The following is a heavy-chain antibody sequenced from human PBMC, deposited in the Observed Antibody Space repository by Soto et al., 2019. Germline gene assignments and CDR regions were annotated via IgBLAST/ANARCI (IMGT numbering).Heavy chain of an antibody. J-gene: IGHJ5*02. V-gene: IGHV3-15*01. D-gene: IGHD3-9*01. CDR2: IKSKTDGGTT. Sequence: GGSLRLSCAASGFTFSNAWMSWVRQAPGKGLEWVGRIKSKTDGGTTDYAAPVKGRFTISRDDSKNTLYLQMNSLKTEDTAVYYCTTDPSDILTGHGQYPWGQGTLVAVSS. CDR3: TTDPSDILTGHGQYP. CDR1: GFTFSNAW.